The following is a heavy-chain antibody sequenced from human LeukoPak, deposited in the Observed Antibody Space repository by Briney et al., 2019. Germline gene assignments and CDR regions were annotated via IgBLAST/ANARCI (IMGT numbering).Heavy chain of an antibody. CDR2: TRSKPYGETA. J-gene: IGHJ4*02. D-gene: IGHD3-22*01. V-gene: IGHV3-49*03. CDR3: TKFGAYYFDNSASESFDY. CDR1: GFRFGDYA. Sequence: GGSLRLSCSGSGFRFGDYAINWFRQTPGKGLESVGSTRSKPYGETADYAASVRGRFIISRDDSKSIAYLQMNSLKPEDTAVYYCTKFGAYYFDNSASESFDYWGQGTLVTVSS.